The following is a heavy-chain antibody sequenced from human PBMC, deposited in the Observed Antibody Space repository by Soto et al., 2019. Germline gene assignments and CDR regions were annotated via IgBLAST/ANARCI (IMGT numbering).Heavy chain of an antibody. Sequence: PGGSLRLSCAASGFTFSSYWMSWVRQAPGRGLEWVANIKEDGSEKYHVDSLKGRFTISRDNAKNSLYLQMNSLRAEDTAVYYCARDAYGDYQGLDYWGQGTLVTVSS. D-gene: IGHD4-17*01. V-gene: IGHV3-7*01. J-gene: IGHJ4*02. CDR2: IKEDGSEK. CDR3: ARDAYGDYQGLDY. CDR1: GFTFSSYW.